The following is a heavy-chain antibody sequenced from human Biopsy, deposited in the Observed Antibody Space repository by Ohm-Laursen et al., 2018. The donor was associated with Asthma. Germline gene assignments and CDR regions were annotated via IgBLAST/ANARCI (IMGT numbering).Heavy chain of an antibody. CDR2: INAGNGNT. CDR1: AYTITSNA. CDR3: ARTYCDFLTGQVNDAFAL. V-gene: IGHV1-3*01. J-gene: IGHJ3*01. Sequence: ATVKISCKASAYTITSNAMHWVRQAPGQRLEWTGWINAGNGNTKYSQKFQGRVTITRDTSASTAYMDLSSLRSEDTAMYYCARTYCDFLTGQVNDAFALWGQGTMVTVSS. D-gene: IGHD3-9*01.